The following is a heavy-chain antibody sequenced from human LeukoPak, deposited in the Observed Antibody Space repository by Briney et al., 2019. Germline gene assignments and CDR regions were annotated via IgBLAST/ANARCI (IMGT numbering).Heavy chain of an antibody. Sequence: SETLSLTCTVSGVSISSYYWSWIRQPPGKGLEWIGDIYYSGSTNYNPSLKSRVTISVDTSKNQFSLKLSSVTAADTAVYYCARHSLHSHPFWYDYYYYYGMDVWGQGTPVTVSS. J-gene: IGHJ6*02. CDR2: IYYSGST. CDR3: ARHSLHSHPFWYDYYYYYGMDV. D-gene: IGHD6-13*01. V-gene: IGHV4-59*08. CDR1: GVSISSYY.